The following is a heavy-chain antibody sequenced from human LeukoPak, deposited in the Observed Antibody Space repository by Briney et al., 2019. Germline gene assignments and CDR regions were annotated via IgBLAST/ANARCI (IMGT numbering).Heavy chain of an antibody. J-gene: IGHJ6*03. CDR3: ARGTYGDYVYYYYYMDV. D-gene: IGHD4-17*01. Sequence: SETVSLTCTVSGGSISSYYWSWIRQSPGKGLEWIGYIYYSGSTNYNPSLKSRVTITVDKSKNQFSLKLSSVTAADTAVYYCARGTYGDYVYYYYYMDVWGKGTTVTVSS. CDR2: IYYSGST. V-gene: IGHV4-59*01. CDR1: GGSISSYY.